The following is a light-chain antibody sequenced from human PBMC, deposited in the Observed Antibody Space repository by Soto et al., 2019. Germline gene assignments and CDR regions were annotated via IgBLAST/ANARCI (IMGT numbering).Light chain of an antibody. J-gene: IGLJ2*01. Sequence: QSVLAQPASVSGSPGQSITISCSGTSSDVGSYNRVSWYQQHPGTAPKLVIYDDTKRPSGVSNRFSGSKSVNTASLTISGLQAEEEADYYCCSYVSGGNVIFGGGTKVTVL. CDR2: DDT. V-gene: IGLV2-23*01. CDR3: CSYVSGGNVI. CDR1: SSDVGSYNR.